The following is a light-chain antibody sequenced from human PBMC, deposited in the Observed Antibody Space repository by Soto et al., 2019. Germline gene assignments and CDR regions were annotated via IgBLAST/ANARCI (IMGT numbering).Light chain of an antibody. CDR2: EVT. V-gene: IGLV2-23*02. Sequence: QSALTQPASVSGSPGQTVTISCTGTNNDIGTYALVSWYQQHPGKAPKLIIFEVTKRPSGVSIRFSGYKPGNMAFLTISGLQAEDEADYYCSSYVRSNIIVAFGGGTKLTVL. CDR3: SSYVRSNIIVA. J-gene: IGLJ2*01. CDR1: NNDIGTYAL.